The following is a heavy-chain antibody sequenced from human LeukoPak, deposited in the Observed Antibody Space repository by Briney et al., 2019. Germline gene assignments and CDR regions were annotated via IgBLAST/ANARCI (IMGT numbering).Heavy chain of an antibody. J-gene: IGHJ4*02. V-gene: IGHV3-48*04. CDR1: RFTFSSYN. D-gene: IGHD5-12*01. Sequence: GGSLRLSCAASRFTFSSYNMNWVRQAPGKGLEWVSYISTRSSTIYYADSVKGRFTISRDNAKNSLYLQMKSLRAEDTAVYYCARDGWYSGYDFDYWGQGTLVTVSS. CDR2: ISTRSSTI. CDR3: ARDGWYSGYDFDY.